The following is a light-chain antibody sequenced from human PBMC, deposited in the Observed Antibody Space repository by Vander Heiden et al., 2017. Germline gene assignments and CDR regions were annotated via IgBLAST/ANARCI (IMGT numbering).Light chain of an antibody. CDR2: KAS. V-gene: IGKV1-5*03. Sequence: DIQMTQSPSTLSASVGDRVTITCRASQSISSWLAWYQQKPGKAPKLLIYKASSLESGVPSRFSGSGYGTEFTLTISSLQPDDFATYYCQQYNSIKGYTFGQGTKLEIK. CDR1: QSISSW. CDR3: QQYNSIKGYT. J-gene: IGKJ2*01.